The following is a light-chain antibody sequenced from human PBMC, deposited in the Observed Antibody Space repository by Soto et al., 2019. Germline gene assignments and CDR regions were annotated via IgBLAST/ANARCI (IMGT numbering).Light chain of an antibody. V-gene: IGKV3-15*01. CDR1: QSVGNN. CDR3: QQQSGWPRA. Sequence: VMTQSPAPVPVSTGEGATLSCRASQSVGNNLAWYQQKPGQAPRLLIHGASTRATDIPTRFSGRGSGTEFTLTISILRSEDLAVYFCQQQSGWPRAFGQGTKVDIK. J-gene: IGKJ1*01. CDR2: GAS.